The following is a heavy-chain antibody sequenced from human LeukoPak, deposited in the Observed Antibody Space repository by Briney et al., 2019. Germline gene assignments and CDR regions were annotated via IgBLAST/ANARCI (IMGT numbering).Heavy chain of an antibody. J-gene: IGHJ5*02. CDR3: ASGISSGWYISWFDP. CDR1: GYTFTSYG. Sequence: ASVKVSCKASGYTFTSYGISWVRQAPGQGLEWMGWISAYNGNTKYEQKFQGRVTMTTDTSTSTAYMELRSLRSDDTAVYYCASGISSGWYISWFDPWGQGTLVTVSS. V-gene: IGHV1-18*01. CDR2: ISAYNGNT. D-gene: IGHD6-19*01.